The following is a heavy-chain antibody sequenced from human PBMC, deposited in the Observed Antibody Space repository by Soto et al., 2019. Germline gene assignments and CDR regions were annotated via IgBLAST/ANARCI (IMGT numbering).Heavy chain of an antibody. CDR1: GFIFGNYM. J-gene: IGHJ3*02. V-gene: IGHV3-23*01. D-gene: IGHD2-15*01. CDR3: APHVHCSGGSCHYDAFDI. CDR2: IRDGGEST. Sequence: EVQLLESGGGLVQSGESLRLSCAVSGFIFGNYMMTWVRQAPGKGLEWVSTIRDGGESTYYADSVKGRFTISRDNSKNTLYLQMDSLGVEDTAVYYCAPHVHCSGGSCHYDAFDIRGQGTMVTVSS.